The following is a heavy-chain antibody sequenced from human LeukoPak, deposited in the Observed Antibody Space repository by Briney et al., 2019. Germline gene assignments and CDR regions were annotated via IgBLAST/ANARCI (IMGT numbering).Heavy chain of an antibody. CDR1: GYTFTSYY. D-gene: IGHD6-19*01. CDR2: INPSGGST. Sequence: ASVKVSCKASGYTFTSYYMHWVRQAPGQGLEWMGIINPSGGSTSYAQKFQGRVTMTRDMSTSTVYMELSSLRSEDTAVYYCARVSSGWYGGYYFDYWGQGTLVTVSS. J-gene: IGHJ4*02. V-gene: IGHV1-46*01. CDR3: ARVSSGWYGGYYFDY.